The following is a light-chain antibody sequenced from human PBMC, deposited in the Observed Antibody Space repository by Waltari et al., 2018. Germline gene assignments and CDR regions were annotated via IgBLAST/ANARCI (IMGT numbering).Light chain of an antibody. CDR1: SIDVGGYNS. Sequence: QSALTQPAPVSGSPGQSITISCPGTSIDVGGYNSVSWYQQHPGKAPKLMIYDVSNRPSGVSNRFSGSKSGNTASLTISGLQAEDEADYYCSSYTSSSTLVFGGGTKLTVL. CDR2: DVS. CDR3: SSYTSSSTLV. J-gene: IGLJ2*01. V-gene: IGLV2-14*03.